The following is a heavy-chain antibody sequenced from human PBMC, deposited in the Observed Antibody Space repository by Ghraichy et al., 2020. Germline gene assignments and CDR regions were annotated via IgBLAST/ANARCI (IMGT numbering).Heavy chain of an antibody. V-gene: IGHV4-34*01. CDR1: GGSFSGYY. Sequence: LSLTCAVYGGSFSGYYWSWIRQPPGKGLEWIGEINHRGSANYNPSLKSRVTISVDTSKNQFSLKLSSVTAADTAVYYCAIGGGTFDPWGQGTLVTVSS. CDR3: AIGGGTFDP. D-gene: IGHD3-16*01. CDR2: INHRGSA. J-gene: IGHJ5*02.